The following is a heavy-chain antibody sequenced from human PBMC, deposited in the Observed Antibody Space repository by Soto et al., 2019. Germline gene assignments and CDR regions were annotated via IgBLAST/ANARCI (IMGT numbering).Heavy chain of an antibody. D-gene: IGHD1-26*01. CDR2: IYYSGST. CDR3: ARHIQISGKLDY. Sequence: SDTLSLTCTVSGGSIGSSSYYWGWILHPPGKGLEWIGSIYYSGSTYYNPSLKSRVTISVDASKNQFSLKLSSVTAADTAVYYCARHIQISGKLDYWGQGTLVTVSS. V-gene: IGHV4-39*01. J-gene: IGHJ4*02. CDR1: GGSIGSSSYY.